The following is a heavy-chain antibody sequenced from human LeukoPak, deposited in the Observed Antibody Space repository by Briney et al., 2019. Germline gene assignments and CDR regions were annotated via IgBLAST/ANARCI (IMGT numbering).Heavy chain of an antibody. V-gene: IGHV1-24*01. J-gene: IGHJ4*02. CDR1: GYTLTELS. CDR2: FDPEDGET. D-gene: IGHD2-2*01. CDR3: AKDSCSSTSCYCVY. Sequence: ASVKVSCKVSGYTLTELSMHWVRQAPGKGLEWMGGFDPEDGETIYAQKFQGRVTMTEDTSTDTAYMELSSLRSEDTAVYYCAKDSCSSTSCYCVYWGQGTLVTVSS.